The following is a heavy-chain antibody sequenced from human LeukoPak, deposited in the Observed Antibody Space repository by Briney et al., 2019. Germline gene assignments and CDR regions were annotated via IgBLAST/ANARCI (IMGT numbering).Heavy chain of an antibody. CDR3: AREIVVGETGSYFDY. Sequence: AGGSLRLSCAASEFSFSDFYMTWIRQAPGKGLEWVSYINSSNTSTPLYYADSVKGRFTISRDNAKNSLYLQMNSLRAEDTAVYYCAREIVVGETGSYFDYWGQGILVTVSS. J-gene: IGHJ4*02. CDR2: INSSNTSTPL. CDR1: EFSFSDFY. D-gene: IGHD3-22*01. V-gene: IGHV3-11*01.